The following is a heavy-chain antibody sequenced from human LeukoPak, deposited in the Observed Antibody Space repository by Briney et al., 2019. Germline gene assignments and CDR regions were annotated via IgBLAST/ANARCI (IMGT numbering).Heavy chain of an antibody. D-gene: IGHD5-18*01. J-gene: IGHJ4*02. CDR2: IYHSGST. V-gene: IGHV4-38-2*02. Sequence: SETLSLTCTVSGYSISSGYYWGWIRQPPGKGLEWIGNIYHSGSTYYNPSLKSRLTISVDTSKNQFSLKLSSVTAADTAVYYCARYGGYSYGYGYFDYWGQGTLVTVSS. CDR3: ARYGGYSYGYGYFDY. CDR1: GYSISSGYY.